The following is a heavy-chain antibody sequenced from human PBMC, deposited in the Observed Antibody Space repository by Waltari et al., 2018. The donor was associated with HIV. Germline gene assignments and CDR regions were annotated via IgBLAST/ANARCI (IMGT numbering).Heavy chain of an antibody. CDR1: GFTVSSNY. D-gene: IGHD5-18*01. Sequence: EVQLVESGGGLVQPGGSLRLSCAASGFTVSSNYMSWVRQAPGKVLEGVSLINTGGSTYDADSVKGRFTISRDNSKNTLYLQMNSLRAEDTAVYYCASPDTTMVHGHYYFYHMDVWGQGTTVTVSS. J-gene: IGHJ6*02. CDR3: ASPDTTMVHGHYYFYHMDV. CDR2: INTGGST. V-gene: IGHV3-66*01.